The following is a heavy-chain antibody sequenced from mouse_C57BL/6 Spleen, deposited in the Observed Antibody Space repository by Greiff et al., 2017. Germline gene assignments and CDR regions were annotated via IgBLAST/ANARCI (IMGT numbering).Heavy chain of an antibody. J-gene: IGHJ2*01. CDR1: GYAFTSYR. Sequence: QVQLKQSGAELVKPGASVKISCKASGYAFTSYRMNWVKQRPGKGLEWIGQIYPGDGDTNYNGKFKGKDTLTADKSSRTAYMQLSSLTSEDSEVXVSARSGGYFFDYWGQGTTLTVSS. V-gene: IGHV1-80*01. CDR3: ARSGGYFFDY. CDR2: IYPGDGDT.